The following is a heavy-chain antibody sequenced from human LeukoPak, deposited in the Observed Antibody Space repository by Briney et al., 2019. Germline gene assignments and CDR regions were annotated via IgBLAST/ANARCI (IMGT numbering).Heavy chain of an antibody. J-gene: IGHJ3*02. V-gene: IGHV3-72*01. CDR2: IRRGSNSYTT. CDR3: TRDGGDSINTAFDI. D-gene: IGHD3-16*01. CDR1: GFTFSDYI. Sequence: GGSLRLSCAAPGFTFSDYILDWVRQAPGKGLEWVGRIRRGSNSYTTEYAASVKARFIISRDDSQNSLFLHMYSLKTEDTAVYYCTRDGGDSINTAFDIWGRGTMVTVSS.